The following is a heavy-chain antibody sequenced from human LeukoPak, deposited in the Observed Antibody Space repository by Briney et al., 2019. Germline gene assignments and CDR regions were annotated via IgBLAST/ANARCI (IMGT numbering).Heavy chain of an antibody. CDR2: IYYSGRT. CDR3: GRGSSSWYQGHYFDN. D-gene: IGHD6-13*01. V-gene: IGHV4-59*01. Sequence: PSETLSLTCTVSGGSIGTYYWSWIRQPPGKGLEWMGYIYYSGRTNYNPSLKSRVTISVDTSKNQFSLRLSSVTAADTAIYYCGRGSSSWYQGHYFDNWGQGTLVTVSS. J-gene: IGHJ4*02. CDR1: GGSIGTYY.